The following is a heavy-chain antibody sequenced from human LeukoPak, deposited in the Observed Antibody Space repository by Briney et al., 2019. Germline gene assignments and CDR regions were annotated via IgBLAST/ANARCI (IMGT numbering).Heavy chain of an antibody. CDR2: ISGSGGST. V-gene: IGHV3-23*01. CDR1: GFTFSSYA. Sequence: QPGGSLRLSCAASGFTFSSYAMSWVRQAPGKGLEWVSAISGSGGSTYYADSVKGRFTISRDNSKNTLYLQMNSLRAEDTAVYYCASYSGSDPYLYYFDYWGQGTLVTVSS. CDR3: ASYSGSDPYLYYFDY. J-gene: IGHJ4*02. D-gene: IGHD1-26*01.